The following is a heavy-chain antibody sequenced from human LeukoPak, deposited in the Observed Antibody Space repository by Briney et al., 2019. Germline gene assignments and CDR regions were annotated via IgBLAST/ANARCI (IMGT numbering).Heavy chain of an antibody. D-gene: IGHD3-9*01. CDR3: AKHSVLTGSGYAFDI. V-gene: IGHV4-59*08. CDR2: IHYSGGT. Sequence: SETLSLTCTVSGGSISNYYWSWIRQSPGKVLEWIGYIHYSGGTKYNPPLKSRVIISVDMSMNQFSLKLSSVTAADTAMYYCAKHSVLTGSGYAFDIWGQGTAVTVSS. CDR1: GGSISNYY. J-gene: IGHJ3*02.